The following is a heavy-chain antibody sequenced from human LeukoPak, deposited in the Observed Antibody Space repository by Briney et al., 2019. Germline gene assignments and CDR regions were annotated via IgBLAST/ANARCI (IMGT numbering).Heavy chain of an antibody. CDR3: ARVPNYSWFGDW. CDR1: GFTFSSYG. J-gene: IGHJ4*02. D-gene: IGHD3-10*01. Sequence: GGSLRLSCAASGFTFSSYGMHWVRQAPGKGLEWVAFIRYDGSNKYYADSVKGRFTISRDNAKNSLYLQMNSLRAEDTAVYYCARVPNYSWFGDWWGQGTLVTVSS. CDR2: IRYDGSNK. V-gene: IGHV3-30*02.